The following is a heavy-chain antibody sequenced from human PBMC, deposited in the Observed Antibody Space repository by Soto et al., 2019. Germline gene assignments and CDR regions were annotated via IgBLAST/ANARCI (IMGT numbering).Heavy chain of an antibody. J-gene: IGHJ6*03. Sequence: QVQLQESGPGLVKPSETLSLTCTVSGGSISSYYWSWIRQPPGKGLEWLGYIYYSGSTNYNPSLKSRVTISVDTSKNQFSLKLSSVTAADTAVYYCARQARDIVATIGVDYYYYMDVWGKGTTVTVSS. CDR1: GGSISSYY. V-gene: IGHV4-59*08. CDR2: IYYSGST. CDR3: ARQARDIVATIGVDYYYYMDV. D-gene: IGHD5-12*01.